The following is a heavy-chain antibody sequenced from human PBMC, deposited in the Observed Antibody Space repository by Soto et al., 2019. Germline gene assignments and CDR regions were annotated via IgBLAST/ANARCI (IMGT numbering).Heavy chain of an antibody. CDR2: MNPHSGGT. V-gene: IGHV1-2*02. D-gene: IGHD6-13*01. J-gene: IGHJ4*02. CDR1: GYTFSGYF. Sequence: QVQLVQSGADVKKPGASVKVSCKTSGYTFSGYFMHWLRQAPGQGLEWMGWMNPHSGGTDYAQNFQGSVSMAWDTSISTAYMELSRLRSDDTAIYYCARGYSSSSWRVFDYWGQGTLVTVSS. CDR3: ARGYSSSSWRVFDY.